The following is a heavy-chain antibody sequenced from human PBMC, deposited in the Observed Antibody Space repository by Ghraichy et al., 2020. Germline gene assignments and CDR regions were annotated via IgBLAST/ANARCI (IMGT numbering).Heavy chain of an antibody. CDR1: GFTFNTYW. V-gene: IGHV3-74*01. CDR2: IDSNVRIT. Sequence: LSLTCAASGFTFNTYWMHWVRQVPGKGLVWVSHIDSNVRITGYADSVKGRFTISRDNAKNTLYLQMNSLRVEDTAVYYCARGGAGGTFDYWGLGTLVTVSS. CDR3: ARGGAGGTFDY. D-gene: IGHD1-7*01. J-gene: IGHJ4*02.